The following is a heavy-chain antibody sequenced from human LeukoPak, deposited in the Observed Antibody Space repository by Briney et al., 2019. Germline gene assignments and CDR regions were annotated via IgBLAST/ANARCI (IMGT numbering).Heavy chain of an antibody. Sequence: GGSLRLSCTASGFTFSGYAMSWVRQAPGKGLEWASSISGSGTGTYYADSVKGRFTISRDNSKNTLYLQMNSLRAEDTAVYYCAKRVVRGDPWRFDPWGQGTLVTVSS. CDR2: ISGSGTGT. CDR1: GFTFSGYA. V-gene: IGHV3-23*01. D-gene: IGHD3-10*01. J-gene: IGHJ5*02. CDR3: AKRVVRGDPWRFDP.